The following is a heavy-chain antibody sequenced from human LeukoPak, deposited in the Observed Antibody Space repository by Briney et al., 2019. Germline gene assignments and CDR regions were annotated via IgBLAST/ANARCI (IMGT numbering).Heavy chain of an antibody. CDR1: GLTVSSNY. Sequence: GGSLRLSCAASGLTVSSNYMSWVRQAPGKGLEWVSVIYSGGSTYYADSVKGRFTISRDNSKNTLYLQMNSLRAEDTAVYYCARGDGFSYNWFDPWGQGTLVTVSS. V-gene: IGHV3-53*01. CDR2: IYSGGST. D-gene: IGHD3/OR15-3a*01. J-gene: IGHJ5*02. CDR3: ARGDGFSYNWFDP.